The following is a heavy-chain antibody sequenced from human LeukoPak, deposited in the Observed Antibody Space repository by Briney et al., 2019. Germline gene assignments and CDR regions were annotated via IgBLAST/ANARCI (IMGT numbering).Heavy chain of an antibody. J-gene: IGHJ4*02. Sequence: GESLKISCKGSGYSFTNYWIGWVRQMPGKGPEWMGIIYPGDSDTRYSPSFQGQVTISADKSISTAYLQWSSLKASDTAMYYCARSDTAMVNLFDYWGQGTLVTVSS. D-gene: IGHD5-18*01. CDR3: ARSDTAMVNLFDY. CDR1: GYSFTNYW. V-gene: IGHV5-51*01. CDR2: IYPGDSDT.